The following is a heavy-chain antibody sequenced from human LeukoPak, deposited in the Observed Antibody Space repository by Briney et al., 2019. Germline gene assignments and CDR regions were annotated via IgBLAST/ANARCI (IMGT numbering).Heavy chain of an antibody. J-gene: IGHJ6*03. CDR2: MNPNSGNT. CDR1: GYTFTSYD. V-gene: IGHV1-8*03. D-gene: IGHD6-13*01. CDR3: ARGRAAAGPRKYYYYYMDV. Sequence: ASVKVSCKASGYTFTSYDINWVRQATGQGLEWMGWMNPNSGNTGYAQKFQGRVTITRNTSISTAYMELSSLRSEDTAVYYCARGRAAAGPRKYYYYYMDVWGKGTTVTVSS.